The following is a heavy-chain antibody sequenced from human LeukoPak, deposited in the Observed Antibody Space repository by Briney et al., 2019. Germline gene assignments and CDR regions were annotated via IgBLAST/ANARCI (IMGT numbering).Heavy chain of an antibody. D-gene: IGHD5-24*01. CDR1: CFIFDNQV. V-gene: IGHV3-9*01. CDR3: VKDMGIRDSYNFAHDY. Sequence: GGSLRLSYAASCFIFDNQVIQGVGPVAGRGREGVAGVNWNSCNIGYADSVKGRFTISRDNAKNCVSLQMNSLRAEEAALYYCVKDMGIRDSYNFAHDYWGKGTLVTVSS. CDR2: VNWNSCNI. J-gene: IGHJ4*02.